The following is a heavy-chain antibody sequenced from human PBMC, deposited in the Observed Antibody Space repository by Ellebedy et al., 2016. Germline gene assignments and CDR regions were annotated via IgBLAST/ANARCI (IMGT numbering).Heavy chain of an antibody. D-gene: IGHD3-22*01. CDR2: ISAYNGNT. J-gene: IGHJ6*02. V-gene: IGHV1-18*01. Sequence: ASVKVSXXASGYTFTSYGISWVRQAPGQGLEWMGWISAYNGNTNYAQKLQGRVTMTTDTSTSTAYMELRSLRSDDTAVYYCARDKGYYYDSSGSMDVWGQGTTVTVSS. CDR1: GYTFTSYG. CDR3: ARDKGYYYDSSGSMDV.